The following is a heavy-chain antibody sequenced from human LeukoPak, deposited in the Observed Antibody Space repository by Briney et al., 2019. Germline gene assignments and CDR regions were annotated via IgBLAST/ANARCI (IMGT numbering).Heavy chain of an antibody. CDR2: ITGHSSTI. CDR3: ARRGYYDSSGYDY. J-gene: IGHJ4*02. Sequence: GGSLRLSCAASGFTFSSYSMNWVRQAPGKGLEWVSYITGHSSTIYYADSVKGRFTISRDNAKNSLYLQINSLRAEDTAIYYCARRGYYDSSGYDYWGQGTLVTVSS. CDR1: GFTFSSYS. D-gene: IGHD3-22*01. V-gene: IGHV3-48*04.